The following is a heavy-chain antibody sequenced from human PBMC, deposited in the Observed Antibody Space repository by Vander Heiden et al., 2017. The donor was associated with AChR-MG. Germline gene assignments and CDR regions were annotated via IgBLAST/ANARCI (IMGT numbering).Heavy chain of an antibody. V-gene: IGHV3-30*18. CDR3: AKDRGVVVTGELQH. J-gene: IGHJ1*01. CDR2: ISYDGSNK. Sequence: QVQLVESGGGVVQPGRSLRLSCAASGFTFSSYGMHWVRQAPGKGLEWVAVISYDGSNKYYADSVKGRFTISRDNSKNTLYLQMNSLRAEDTAVYYCAKDRGVVVTGELQHWGQGTLVTVS. D-gene: IGHD2-21*02. CDR1: GFTFSSYG.